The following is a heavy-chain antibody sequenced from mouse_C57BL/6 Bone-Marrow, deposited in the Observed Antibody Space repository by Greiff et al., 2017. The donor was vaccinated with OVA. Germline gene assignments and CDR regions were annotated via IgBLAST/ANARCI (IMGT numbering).Heavy chain of an antibody. Sequence: VQLQQSGPELVKPGASVKISCKASGYSFTDYNMNWVKQSNGKSLEWIGVINPNYGTTSYNQKFKGKATLTVDQSSSTAYMQLNSLTSEDAAVYYCALYYGSSNRYFDVWGTGTTVTVSS. D-gene: IGHD1-1*01. CDR3: ALYYGSSNRYFDV. CDR2: INPNYGTT. V-gene: IGHV1-39*01. CDR1: GYSFTDYN. J-gene: IGHJ1*03.